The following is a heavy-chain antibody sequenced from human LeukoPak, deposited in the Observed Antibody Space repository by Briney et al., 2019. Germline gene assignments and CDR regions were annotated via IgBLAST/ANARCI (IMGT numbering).Heavy chain of an antibody. D-gene: IGHD4-11*01. V-gene: IGHV4-59*01. J-gene: IGHJ4*02. Sequence: SETLSPTCTVSGGSISSYYWSWIRQPPGKGLEWIGYIYYGGSTNYNPSLKSRVTISVDTSKNQFSLKLSSVTAADTAVYYCARALYSNYVRRGYYFDYWGQGTLVTVSS. CDR2: IYYGGST. CDR3: ARALYSNYVRRGYYFDY. CDR1: GGSISSYY.